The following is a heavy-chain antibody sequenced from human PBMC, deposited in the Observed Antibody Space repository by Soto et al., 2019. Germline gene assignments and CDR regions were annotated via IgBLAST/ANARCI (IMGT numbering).Heavy chain of an antibody. Sequence: GGSLRLSCTASGFTFGDYAMSWFRQAPGKGLEWVGFIRSKAYGGTTEYAASVKGRFTISRDDSKSIAYLQMNSLKTEDTAVYYCTRDIAKGITIFGVVDYWGQGTLVTVSS. CDR1: GFTFGDYA. CDR3: TRDIAKGITIFGVVDY. CDR2: IRSKAYGGTT. D-gene: IGHD3-3*01. V-gene: IGHV3-49*03. J-gene: IGHJ4*02.